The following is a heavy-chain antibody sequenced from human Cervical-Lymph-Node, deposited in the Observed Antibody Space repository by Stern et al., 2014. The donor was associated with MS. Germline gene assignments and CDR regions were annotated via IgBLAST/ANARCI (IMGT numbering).Heavy chain of an antibody. CDR1: GGSLTSSHW. J-gene: IGHJ4*02. CDR3: ARRASGYYFDS. V-gene: IGHV4-4*02. CDR2: VFLSGST. Sequence: QLQLQESGPGLVKPSGTLSLTCAVSGGSLTSSHWWSWVRQPPGKGLEWIGEVFLSGSTNYNSSLKSRVSVSLAKSKKQFSLSLKSVTAADTAVYYCARRASGYYFDSWGQGTLVTVSS. D-gene: IGHD3-10*01.